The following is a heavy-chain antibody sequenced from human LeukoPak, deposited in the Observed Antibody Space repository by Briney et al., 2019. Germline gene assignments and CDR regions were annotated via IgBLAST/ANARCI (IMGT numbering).Heavy chain of an antibody. J-gene: IGHJ3*02. CDR3: AVVAAPLDAFDI. CDR1: GFTLSSYG. D-gene: IGHD2-15*01. CDR2: ISYDGSNK. Sequence: GGSLRLSCAASGFTLSSYGMHWVGQAPGKGLEWVAVISYDGSNKYYADSVMGRFTISRDNSKNTLYLQMNSLRAEDTAVYYCAVVAAPLDAFDIWGQATVVTVSS. V-gene: IGHV3-30*03.